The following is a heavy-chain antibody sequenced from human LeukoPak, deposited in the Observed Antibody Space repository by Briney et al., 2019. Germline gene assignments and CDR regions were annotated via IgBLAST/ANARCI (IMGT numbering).Heavy chain of an antibody. D-gene: IGHD3-22*01. CDR3: AACYDSSGYYDY. CDR2: IYSGGST. V-gene: IGHV3-53*01. CDR1: GFTVSSNY. Sequence: PGGSLRLSCAASGFTVSSNYMSWVRQAPGKGLEWVSVIYSGGSTYYADSVEGRLTISRDNSKNTLYLEMNSLSAEDTAVYYCAACYDSSGYYDYWGQGTLVTVSS. J-gene: IGHJ4*02.